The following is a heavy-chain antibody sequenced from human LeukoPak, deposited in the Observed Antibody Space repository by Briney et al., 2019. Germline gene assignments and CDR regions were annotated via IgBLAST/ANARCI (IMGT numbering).Heavy chain of an antibody. CDR1: GGSISSGGYS. CDR2: IYHSGST. CDR3: ARVVSVVVPAAWGDYGMDV. V-gene: IGHV4-30-2*01. Sequence: SQTLSLTCAVSGGSISSGGYSWSWIRQPPGKGLEWIGYIYHSGSTYYNPSLKSRVTISVDRSKNQFSLKLSSVTAADTAVYYCARVVSVVVPAAWGDYGMDVWGKGTTVIVSS. J-gene: IGHJ6*04. D-gene: IGHD2-2*01.